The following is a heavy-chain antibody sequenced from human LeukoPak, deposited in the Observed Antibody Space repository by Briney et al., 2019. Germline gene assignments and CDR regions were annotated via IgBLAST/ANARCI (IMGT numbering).Heavy chain of an antibody. Sequence: ASLNVSCAASGYTFTSYDITWVRQAAGPGLEWMGWMSANSGNTAYAKKVKGRVPMTKNTSISTAYMELSSLRSEDTAVYYCARGGARKYYDFWGGYYDYYYYYYMDVWGKGTTVTVSS. J-gene: IGHJ6*03. D-gene: IGHD3-3*01. V-gene: IGHV1-8*01. CDR1: GYTFTSYD. CDR2: MSANSGNT. CDR3: ARGGARKYYDFWGGYYDYYYYYYMDV.